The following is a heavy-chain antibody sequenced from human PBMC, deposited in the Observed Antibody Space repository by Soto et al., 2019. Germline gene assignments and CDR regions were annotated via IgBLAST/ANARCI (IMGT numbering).Heavy chain of an antibody. V-gene: IGHV1-18*01. CDR2: ISAYNGNT. D-gene: IGHD3-10*01. CDR1: GYTFLSYG. J-gene: IGHJ5*02. CDR3: ASAVLLWFEEPEGYNLFDP. Sequence: QVQLVQSGAEVKKPGASMKVSCEASGYTFLSYGISCVRHVHGQGFEWMGWISAYNGNTNYAQNLKGRVTMTTDTCTSTAYMELRSLISDDTGVYYCASAVLLWFEEPEGYNLFDPLGHRTVFALSS.